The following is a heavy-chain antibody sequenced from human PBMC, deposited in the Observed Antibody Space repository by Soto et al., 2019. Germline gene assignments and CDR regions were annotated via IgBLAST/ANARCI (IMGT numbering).Heavy chain of an antibody. CDR1: GFIFSNYE. V-gene: IGHV3-48*03. D-gene: IGHD3-22*01. J-gene: IGHJ4*02. CDR3: ARDDYKSRGSCSDY. CDR2: ISGGSRTI. Sequence: GGSLRLSCAASGFIFSNYEMNWVRQAPGKGLEWVSFISGGSRTIYYADSVKGRFTISRDDAKNSLYLQMNSLRAEDTAVYYCARDDYKSRGSCSDYWGQGTLVTVSP.